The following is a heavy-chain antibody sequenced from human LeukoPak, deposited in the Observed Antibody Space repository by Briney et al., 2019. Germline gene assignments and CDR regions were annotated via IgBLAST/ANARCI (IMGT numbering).Heavy chain of an antibody. D-gene: IGHD3-22*01. CDR3: AKKRERYDSSGYHAFDI. Sequence: PGGSLRLSCAASGFPLSSYSINWVRQAPGKGLEWVAVIWYDGSNKYYADSVKGRFTISRDNSKNTLYLQMNSLRAEDTAVYYCAKKRERYDSSGYHAFDIWGQGTMVTVSS. V-gene: IGHV3-33*06. J-gene: IGHJ3*02. CDR1: GFPLSSYS. CDR2: IWYDGSNK.